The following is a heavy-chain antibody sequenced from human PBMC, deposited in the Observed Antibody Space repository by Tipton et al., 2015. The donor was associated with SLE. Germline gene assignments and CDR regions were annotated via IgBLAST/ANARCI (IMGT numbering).Heavy chain of an antibody. CDR2: ITDSEIT. D-gene: IGHD3-22*01. CDR3: ANSWDSSGYWGY. CDR1: GGSFSGDY. Sequence: LRLSCAVYGGSFSGDYWSWIRQPPGKGLEWIGEITDSEITDFNPSLKSRVNISVDKSKNQFSLKLSSVTAADTAVYYCANSWDSSGYWGYWGQGTLVTVSS. J-gene: IGHJ4*02. V-gene: IGHV4-34*01.